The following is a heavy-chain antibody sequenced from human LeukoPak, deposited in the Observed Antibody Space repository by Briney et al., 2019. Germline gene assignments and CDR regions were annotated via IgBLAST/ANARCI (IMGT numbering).Heavy chain of an antibody. V-gene: IGHV1-46*01. CDR3: ARTLITTTGTDY. D-gene: IGHD1-1*01. J-gene: IGHJ4*02. CDR2: INPSGSST. CDR1: GYTFTSYS. Sequence: ASVKVSCKASGYTFTSYSMHWVRQAPGQGLEWMGIINPSGSSTNYAQKFQGRVTMTRDTSTSTVYMDLSSLTSEDAAVYYCARTLITTTGTDYWGQGTLVTVSS.